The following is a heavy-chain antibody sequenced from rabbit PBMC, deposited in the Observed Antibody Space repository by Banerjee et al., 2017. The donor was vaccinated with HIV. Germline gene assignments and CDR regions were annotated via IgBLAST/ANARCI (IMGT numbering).Heavy chain of an antibody. V-gene: IGHV1S7*01. J-gene: IGHJ4*01. CDR3: ARDMSNSGYWRYRIFSL. CDR2: IYSDKGNT. Sequence: QLKETGGGLVQPGGSLTLSCKASGFDFSSYYMSWVRQAPGKGLEWIGSIYSDKGNTYYASWVNDRFTISSDNAQNTVDLQMNSLTAADTATYFCARDMSNSGYWRYRIFSLWGQGTLVTVS. CDR1: GFDFSSYY. D-gene: IGHD1-1*01.